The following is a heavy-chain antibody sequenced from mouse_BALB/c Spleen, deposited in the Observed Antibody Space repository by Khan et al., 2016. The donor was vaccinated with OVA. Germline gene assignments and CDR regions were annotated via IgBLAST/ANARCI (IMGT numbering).Heavy chain of an antibody. Sequence: EVKLQESGPGLVKPSQSLSLTCTVTGYSITSNYAWNWIRQFPGNKLEWMGYISYSDSTSYNPSLKSRISITRDTSKNQFFLQLNSVTTEDTATYYCARGNYYGDAMDYWGQGTSVTVSS. CDR1: GYSITSNYA. V-gene: IGHV3-2*02. D-gene: IGHD1-1*01. J-gene: IGHJ4*01. CDR2: ISYSDST. CDR3: ARGNYYGDAMDY.